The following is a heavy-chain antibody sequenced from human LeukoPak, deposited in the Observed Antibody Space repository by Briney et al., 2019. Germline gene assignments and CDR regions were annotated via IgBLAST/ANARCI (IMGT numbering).Heavy chain of an antibody. CDR2: IKQDGSEK. D-gene: IGHD6-6*01. V-gene: IGHV3-7*01. Sequence: GGSLRLSCAASGFIFSSNAMSWVRQAPGKGLEWVANIKQDGSEKYYVDSVKGRFTISRDNAKNSLYLQMNSLRAEDTAVYYCVRRSIATNYGMDVWGQGTTVTVSS. J-gene: IGHJ6*02. CDR3: VRRSIATNYGMDV. CDR1: GFIFSSNA.